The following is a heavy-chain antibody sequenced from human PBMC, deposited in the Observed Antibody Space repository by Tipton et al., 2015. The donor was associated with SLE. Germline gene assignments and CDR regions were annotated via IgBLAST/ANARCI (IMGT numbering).Heavy chain of an antibody. J-gene: IGHJ4*02. D-gene: IGHD5-12*01. CDR1: GDSISNVNYY. V-gene: IGHV4-30-4*08. CDR2: IYYSGIT. Sequence: TLSLTCTVSGDSISNVNYYWNWLRQRPGKGLEWIGYIYYSGITYYNPSLKSRVTISVDTSKNQFSLKLRSVTAADTAVYYCAREYSGYDYRTFDHWGQGTLVTVSS. CDR3: AREYSGYDYRTFDH.